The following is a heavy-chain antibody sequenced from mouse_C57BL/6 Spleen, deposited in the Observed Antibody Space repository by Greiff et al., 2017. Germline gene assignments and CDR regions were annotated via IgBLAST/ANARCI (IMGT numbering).Heavy chain of an antibody. CDR3: ARDPYYDYDGYAMDY. CDR2: SRNKANDYTT. D-gene: IGHD2-4*01. Sequence: EVKVVESGGGLVQSGRSLRLSCATSGFTFSDFYMEWVRQAPGKGLEWIAASRNKANDYTTEYSASVKGRFIVSRDTSQSILYLQMNALRAEDTAIYYCARDPYYDYDGYAMDYWGQGTSVTVSS. V-gene: IGHV7-1*01. J-gene: IGHJ4*01. CDR1: GFTFSDFY.